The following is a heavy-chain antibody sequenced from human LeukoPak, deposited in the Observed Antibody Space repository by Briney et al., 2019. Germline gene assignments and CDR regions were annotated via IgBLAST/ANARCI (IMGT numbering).Heavy chain of an antibody. J-gene: IGHJ4*02. CDR3: ARGEMATTTFDY. Sequence: GASVKVSCKASGGTFSSYAISWVRQAPGQGLEWMGGIIPIFGTANYAQKFQGRVTITTDESTSTAYMELSSLRSEDTAVYYCARGEMATTTFDYWGQGTLVTVSS. CDR2: IIPIFGTA. D-gene: IGHD5-24*01. V-gene: IGHV1-69*05. CDR1: GGTFSSYA.